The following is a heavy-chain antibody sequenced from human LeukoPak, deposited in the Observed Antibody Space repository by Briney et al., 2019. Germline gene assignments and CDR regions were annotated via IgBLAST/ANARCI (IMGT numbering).Heavy chain of an antibody. CDR3: ARLPKASHRYYYDSSGYYYGFDY. Sequence: SVKVSCKASAGTFSSYAISWVRQAPGQGLEWMGGIIPIFGTANYAQKFQGRVTITTDESTSTAYMELSSLRSEDTAVYYCARLPKASHRYYYDSSGYYYGFDYWGQGTLVTVSS. CDR1: AGTFSSYA. D-gene: IGHD3-22*01. CDR2: IIPIFGTA. J-gene: IGHJ4*02. V-gene: IGHV1-69*05.